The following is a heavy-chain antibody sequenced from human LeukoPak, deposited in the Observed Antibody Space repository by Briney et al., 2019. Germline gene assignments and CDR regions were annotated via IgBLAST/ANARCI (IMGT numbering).Heavy chain of an antibody. J-gene: IGHJ6*03. CDR1: GDSISTYS. V-gene: IGHV4-59*08. D-gene: IGHD3-3*01. CDR2: IHFSGST. CDR3: ARHREAGIAISSFPYYYYSFYMDV. Sequence: SETLSLMCTVSGDSISTYSWSWIRQPPGKGLEWIGYIHFSGSTSYNPSLKSRVTILLDTSKNQFSLRLTSVAAADTAVYFCARHREAGIAISSFPYYYYSFYMDVWGTGTTVTVSS.